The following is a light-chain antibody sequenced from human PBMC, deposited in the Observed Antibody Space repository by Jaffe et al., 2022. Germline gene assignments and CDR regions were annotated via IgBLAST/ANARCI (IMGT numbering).Light chain of an antibody. J-gene: IGLJ2*01. CDR3: QVWDNGRDHREV. CDR2: DDS. V-gene: IGLV3-21*02. CDR1: NIGSKS. Sequence: SYVLTQPPSVSVAPGQTARITCGGDNIGSKSVHWYQQKPGQAPMLVVYDDSDRPSGIPERFSGSNSGNTATLTISRVEAGDEADYYCQVWDNGRDHREVFGGGTKLTVL.